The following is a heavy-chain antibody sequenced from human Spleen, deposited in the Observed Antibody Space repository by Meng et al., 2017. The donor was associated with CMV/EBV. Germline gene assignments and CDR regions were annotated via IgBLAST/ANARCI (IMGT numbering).Heavy chain of an antibody. J-gene: IGHJ6*02. CDR1: GFTFSSYA. CDR3: ARGYCSSTSCYRSVHGMDV. Sequence: GESLKISCAASGFTFSSYAMHWVRQAPGKGLEWVAVISYDGSNKYYADSVKGRFTISRDNSKNTLYLQMNSLRAEDTAVYYCARGYCSSTSCYRSVHGMDVWGQGTTVTVSS. D-gene: IGHD2-2*01. V-gene: IGHV3-30*04. CDR2: ISYDGSNK.